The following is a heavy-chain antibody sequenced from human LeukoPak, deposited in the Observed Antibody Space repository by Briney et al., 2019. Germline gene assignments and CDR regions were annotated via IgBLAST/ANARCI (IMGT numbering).Heavy chain of an antibody. CDR3: ATYQGKNYGPFDY. D-gene: IGHD3-10*01. Sequence: PGGSLRLSCAASGCTFSTYWMSWVRQAPGKGLEWVANIKLDGSEKYYVDSVKGRFTISRDNAKNSLYLQMNSLRAEDTAVYYCATYQGKNYGPFDYWGQGALVTVSS. J-gene: IGHJ4*02. V-gene: IGHV3-7*05. CDR2: IKLDGSEK. CDR1: GCTFSTYW.